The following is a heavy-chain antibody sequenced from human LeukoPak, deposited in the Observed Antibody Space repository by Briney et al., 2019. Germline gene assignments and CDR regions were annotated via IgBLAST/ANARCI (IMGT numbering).Heavy chain of an antibody. J-gene: IGHJ6*02. D-gene: IGHD4-17*01. CDR1: GYTLTELS. V-gene: IGHV1-24*01. CDR3: ARGAPNDYGDYRALGGMDV. CDR2: FDPEDGET. Sequence: ASVKVSCKVSGYTLTELSMHWVRQAPGKGLEWMGGFDPEDGETIYAQKFQGRVTMTRNTSISTAYMELSSLRSEDTAVYYCARGAPNDYGDYRALGGMDVWGQGTTVTVSS.